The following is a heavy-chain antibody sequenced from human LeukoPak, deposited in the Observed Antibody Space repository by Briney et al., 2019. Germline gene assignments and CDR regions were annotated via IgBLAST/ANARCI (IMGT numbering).Heavy chain of an antibody. V-gene: IGHV1-2*02. Sequence: GASVKVSCKASGYTFTGYYMHWVRQAPGQGLEWMGWINPNSGGTNYAQKFQGRVTMTRDTSISTAYMELSRLRSDDTAVYYCARLWVPMVRGPSTHYYYYYYMDVWGKGTTVTVS. CDR3: ARLWVPMVRGPSTHYYYYYYMDV. D-gene: IGHD3-10*01. CDR2: INPNSGGT. CDR1: GYTFTGYY. J-gene: IGHJ6*03.